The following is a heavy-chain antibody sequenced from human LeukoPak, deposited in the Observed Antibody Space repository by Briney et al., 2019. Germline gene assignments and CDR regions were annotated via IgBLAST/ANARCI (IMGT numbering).Heavy chain of an antibody. Sequence: PSETPSLTCGVNGGSISDYYWAWVRQSPGKGLEWIGEIHHTGSTKYHPSLKSRVAISLDTSKNEFSLNLNSVTAADTAVYYCARVPMNIEMTTIKGYYFDYWGQGTLVTVSS. CDR3: ARVPMNIEMTTIKGYYFDY. CDR1: GGSISDYY. CDR2: IHHTGST. D-gene: IGHD5-24*01. V-gene: IGHV4-34*01. J-gene: IGHJ4*02.